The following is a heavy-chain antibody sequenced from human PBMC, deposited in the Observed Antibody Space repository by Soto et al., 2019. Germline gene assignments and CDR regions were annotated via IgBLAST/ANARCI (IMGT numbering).Heavy chain of an antibody. CDR2: IRVYNGYT. J-gene: IGHJ3*02. V-gene: IGHV1-18*04. CDR1: GYTFGNYG. Sequence: QVQLVQSGAEVKKPGASVKVSCKGSGYTFGNYGITWVRQAPGQGLEWMGWIRVYNGYTSYEQKFQGRVTMTTDTSKSTDYRDLKSLRSDDTAVYRCARRNFRCGADCDIAFDIWGRGTIVSVSS. CDR3: ARRNFRCGADCDIAFDI. D-gene: IGHD2-21*02.